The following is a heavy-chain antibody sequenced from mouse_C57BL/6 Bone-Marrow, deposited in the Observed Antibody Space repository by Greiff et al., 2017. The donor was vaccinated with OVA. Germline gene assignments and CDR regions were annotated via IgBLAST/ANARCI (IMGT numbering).Heavy chain of an antibody. CDR1: GFSLRTFGMG. CDR2: IWWDDDT. Sequence: QVTLKESGPGILQPSQTLSLTCSFSGFSLRTFGMGVGWIRQPSGKGLEWLAHIWWDDDTYYNPALKSGLTNSKDTSKNQVFLKIANVYTADTATYYCARMGDFAWFAYWGQGTLVTVSA. J-gene: IGHJ3*01. CDR3: ARMGDFAWFAY. V-gene: IGHV8-8*01.